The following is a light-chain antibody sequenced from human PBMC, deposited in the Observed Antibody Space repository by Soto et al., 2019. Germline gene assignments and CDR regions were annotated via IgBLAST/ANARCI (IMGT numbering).Light chain of an antibody. J-gene: IGLJ3*02. CDR1: NSDVGDNNY. Sequence: QSVLTQPASVSGSPGQSITISCTGTNSDVGDNNYVSWYQQHPGKAPKLLIYEVTNRPSGVSDRFSGSKSANTASLTISGLQAEDEGDFYCSSYRSRTMVFGGGTKLTV. CDR2: EVT. CDR3: SSYRSRTMV. V-gene: IGLV2-14*01.